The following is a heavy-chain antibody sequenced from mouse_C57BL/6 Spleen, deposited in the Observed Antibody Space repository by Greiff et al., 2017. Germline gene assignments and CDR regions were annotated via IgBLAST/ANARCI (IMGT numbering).Heavy chain of an antibody. CDR2: IDPETGGT. V-gene: IGHV1-15*01. CDR3: TRDYYYDTVAAFAY. Sequence: QVQLQQSGAELVRPGASVTLSCKASGYTFTDYEMHWVKQTPVHGLEWIGAIDPETGGTAYNQKFKGKAILTADKSSSTAYMELRSLTSEDSAVYYCTRDYYYDTVAAFAYWGQGTLVTVSA. J-gene: IGHJ3*01. CDR1: GYTFTDYE. D-gene: IGHD2-4*01.